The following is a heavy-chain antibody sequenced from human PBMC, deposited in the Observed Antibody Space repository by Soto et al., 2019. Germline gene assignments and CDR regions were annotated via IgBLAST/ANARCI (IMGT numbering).Heavy chain of an antibody. V-gene: IGHV3-66*01. J-gene: IGHJ3*02. CDR1: GFTVSSTY. D-gene: IGHD4-17*01. Sequence: EVQLVESGGGLVQPGGSLRLSCAASGFTVSSTYMSWVRQAPGKGLEWVSGIYSGGSTYYADSVKGRFTIARDNSKSTLYLQMNSLRAEDTAVYYCAREVTTVTTGAFDIWGQGTMVTVSS. CDR2: IYSGGST. CDR3: AREVTTVTTGAFDI.